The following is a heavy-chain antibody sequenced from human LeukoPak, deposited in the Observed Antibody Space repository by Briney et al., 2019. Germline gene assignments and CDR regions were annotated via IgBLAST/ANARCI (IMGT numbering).Heavy chain of an antibody. Sequence: VKPGGSLRLSCAASGFTFSSYNMNWIRQAPGKGLEGVSYISSSSSYIYYADSVKGRFTISRDNAKNSLYLQMNSLRAEDTAVYYCARPYYYDSSGYYYWGQGTLVTVSS. D-gene: IGHD3-22*01. J-gene: IGHJ4*02. CDR3: ARPYYYDSSGYYY. CDR2: ISSSSSYI. V-gene: IGHV3-21*01. CDR1: GFTFSSYN.